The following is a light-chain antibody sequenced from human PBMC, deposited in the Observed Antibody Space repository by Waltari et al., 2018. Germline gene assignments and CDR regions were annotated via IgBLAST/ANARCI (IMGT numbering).Light chain of an antibody. CDR1: SRGVGGYNY. Sequence: QSALTHPASVSGSPGQSVTISCTGTSRGVGGYNYVSWYQQHPGKVPNLLIFDVSNRPSGVSNRFSGSKSCNTASLTISGLQAEDESDYYCCSFTSRSTWVFGGGTKLTVL. J-gene: IGLJ3*02. V-gene: IGLV2-14*01. CDR2: DVS. CDR3: CSFTSRSTWV.